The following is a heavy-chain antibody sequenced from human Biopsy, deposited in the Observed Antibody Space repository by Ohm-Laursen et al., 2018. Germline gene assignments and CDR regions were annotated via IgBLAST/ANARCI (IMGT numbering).Heavy chain of an antibody. CDR3: ARALDYYDPYYYYAMDV. D-gene: IGHD3-16*01. CDR1: GGSLSSYS. CDR2: INHRGSA. Sequence: SETLSLTCTVSGGSLSSYSWSWIRQPPGKGLEWIGEINHRGSASYNPSLKSRITVLVDTSKNQFSLKLRSVSAADTAVYFCARALDYYDPYYYYAMDVWGQGTSVTVSS. J-gene: IGHJ6*02. V-gene: IGHV4-34*01.